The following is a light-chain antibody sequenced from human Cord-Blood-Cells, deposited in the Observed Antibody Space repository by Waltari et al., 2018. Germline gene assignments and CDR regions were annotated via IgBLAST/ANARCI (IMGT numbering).Light chain of an antibody. CDR2: AAS. J-gene: IGKJ2*01. Sequence: DIQMTPSPSSLSASVGDRVTITRRASQIISSYFNWYQQKPGKAPKLLIYAASSLQSGVPSSFSGSGSGTDFTLTISSLQPEDFATYYCQQSYSTPYTFGQGTKLEIK. V-gene: IGKV1-39*01. CDR1: QIISSY. CDR3: QQSYSTPYT.